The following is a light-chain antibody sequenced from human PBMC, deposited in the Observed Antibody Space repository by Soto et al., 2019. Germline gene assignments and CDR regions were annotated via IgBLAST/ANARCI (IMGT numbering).Light chain of an antibody. V-gene: IGLV1-51*02. CDR1: SSNIRNNY. CDR3: GTWDSSLSAVI. CDR2: ENN. J-gene: IGLJ2*01. Sequence: QSLLTQPPSVSAAPGQKVTISCSGSSSNIRNNYVSWYQQLPGTAPKLLMYENNKRPSGIPDRFSGSKSGTSATLGITGLQTGDEADYYCGTWDSSLSAVIFGGGTKLTVL.